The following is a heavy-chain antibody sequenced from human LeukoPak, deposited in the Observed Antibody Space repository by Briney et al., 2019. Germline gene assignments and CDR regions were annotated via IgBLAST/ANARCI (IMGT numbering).Heavy chain of an antibody. J-gene: IGHJ4*02. CDR3: ARGSLAAAIYYFDY. D-gene: IGHD6-13*01. CDR1: GGSFSGYY. V-gene: IGHV4-59*01. CDR2: IYYSGST. Sequence: PSETLSLTCAVYGGSFSGYYWSWIRQPPGKGLEWIGYIYYSGSTNYNPSLKSRVTISVDTPKNQFSLKLSSVTAADTAVYYCARGSLAAAIYYFDYWGQGTLVTVSS.